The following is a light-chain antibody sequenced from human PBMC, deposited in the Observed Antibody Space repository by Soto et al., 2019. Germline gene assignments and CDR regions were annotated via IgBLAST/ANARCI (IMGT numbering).Light chain of an antibody. Sequence: QSALTQPASVSGSPGQSVTISCTGTSSDIGLYDLVSWYRQYPGKAPKLLIYGVNKRPSGVSDRFSASKSGSTASLTISGLQAEDEAAYYCCSYAGFTTYVFGTGTKVT. CDR2: GVN. V-gene: IGLV2-23*02. CDR1: SSDIGLYDL. CDR3: CSYAGFTTYV. J-gene: IGLJ1*01.